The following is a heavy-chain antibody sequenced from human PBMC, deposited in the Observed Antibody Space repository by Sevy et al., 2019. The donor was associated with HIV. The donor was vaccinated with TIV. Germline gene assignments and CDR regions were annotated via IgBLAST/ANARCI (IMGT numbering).Heavy chain of an antibody. V-gene: IGHV3-21*01. CDR3: ARACSLRECMLYGNAFDY. CDR2: ISSSSSYI. Sequence: GGSLRLSCAASGFTFSSYSMNWVRQAPGKGLEWVSSISSSSSYIYYADSVKGRFTISRDNAKNSLYLQMNSLRAEDTAVYYCARACSLRECMLYGNAFDYWGQGTLVTVSS. D-gene: IGHD2-8*01. CDR1: GFTFSSYS. J-gene: IGHJ4*02.